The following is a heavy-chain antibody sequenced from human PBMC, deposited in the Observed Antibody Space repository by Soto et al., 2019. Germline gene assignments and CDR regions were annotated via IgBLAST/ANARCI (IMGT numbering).Heavy chain of an antibody. D-gene: IGHD3-3*01. CDR3: ARGGGVGVAGSAAFDM. J-gene: IGHJ3*02. Sequence: QLHLVQSGAVVKKPGASVTVSCSASGYPVTAYYMHWVRQAPGRGLEWMGGINPATGAAKYTQTCQGRVTMPRDTSTGTVFMELSGLTSEDTAVFYCARGGGVGVAGSAAFDMWGQGTLVTVSS. V-gene: IGHV1-2*02. CDR2: INPATGAA. CDR1: GYPVTAYY.